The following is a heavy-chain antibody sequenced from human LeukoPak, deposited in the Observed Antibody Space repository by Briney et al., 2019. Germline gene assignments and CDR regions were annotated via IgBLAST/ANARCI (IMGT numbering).Heavy chain of an antibody. D-gene: IGHD2-8*01. Sequence: ASVKVSCKASGYTFTGYYMHWVRQAPGQGLEWMGWMNPNSGNTGYAQKFQGRVTMTRNTSISTAYMELSSLRSEDTAVYYCAREGYCTNGVCAYYYYYYMDVWGKGTTVTVSS. CDR2: MNPNSGNT. CDR1: GYTFTGYY. J-gene: IGHJ6*03. CDR3: AREGYCTNGVCAYYYYYYMDV. V-gene: IGHV1-8*02.